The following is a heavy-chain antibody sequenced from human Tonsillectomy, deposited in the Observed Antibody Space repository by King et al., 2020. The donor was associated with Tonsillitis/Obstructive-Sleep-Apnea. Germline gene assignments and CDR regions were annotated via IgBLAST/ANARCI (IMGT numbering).Heavy chain of an antibody. CDR3: AKDVSNSPYYYYMDV. CDR1: GFIFDDYV. V-gene: IGHV3-9*01. J-gene: IGHJ6*03. CDR2: ISWNSGSR. Sequence: VQLVESGGGLVQPGRSLRLSCAASGFIFDDYVMHWVRQAPGKGLEWVSGISWNSGSRGYADSVKGRFTISRDNAKNSLYLQMNSLRAEDTALYYCAKDVSNSPYYYYMDVWGEGTPVTAS. D-gene: IGHD4-11*01.